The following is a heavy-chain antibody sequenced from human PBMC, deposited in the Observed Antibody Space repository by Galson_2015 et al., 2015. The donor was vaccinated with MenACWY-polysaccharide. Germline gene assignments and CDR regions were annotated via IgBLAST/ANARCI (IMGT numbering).Heavy chain of an antibody. CDR2: IGTGGDT. V-gene: IGHV3-13*01. D-gene: IGHD6-13*01. J-gene: IGHJ2*01. Sequence: SLRLSCAASGSTFSSFDMHWVRHVIGKGLEWVAAIGTGGDTYYSGSVKGRFTIPRENAKNSLYLQMSSLRAGDTAVYYCAREFTGDGSSWYYWYFDLWGRGTLVTVSS. CDR3: AREFTGDGSSWYYWYFDL. CDR1: GSTFSSFD.